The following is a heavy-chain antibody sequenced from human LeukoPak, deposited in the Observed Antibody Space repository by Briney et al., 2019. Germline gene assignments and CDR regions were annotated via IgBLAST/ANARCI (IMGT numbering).Heavy chain of an antibody. CDR1: GFTFSSYW. Sequence: GGSLRLSCAASGFTFSSYWMHWVRQAPGKGLVWVSRINSDGSSTSYADSVKGRFTISRDNAKNTLYLQMNSLRAEDTAVYYCARGPSLGDFDYWGQGTLVTVSS. J-gene: IGHJ4*02. CDR3: ARGPSLGDFDY. V-gene: IGHV3-74*01. CDR2: INSDGSST.